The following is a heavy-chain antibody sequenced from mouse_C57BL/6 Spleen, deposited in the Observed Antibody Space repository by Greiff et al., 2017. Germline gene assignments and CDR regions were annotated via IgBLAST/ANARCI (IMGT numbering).Heavy chain of an antibody. CDR3: TRPPTVVAGGYYFDY. V-gene: IGHV14-4*01. J-gene: IGHJ2*01. Sequence: VQLQQSGAELVRPGASVKLSCTASGFNIKDDYMHWVKQRPEQGLEWIGWIDPENGDTEYASKFQGKATITADTSSNTAYLQLSSLTSEDTAVYYCTRPPTVVAGGYYFDYWGQGTTLTVSS. D-gene: IGHD1-1*01. CDR1: GFNIKDDY. CDR2: IDPENGDT.